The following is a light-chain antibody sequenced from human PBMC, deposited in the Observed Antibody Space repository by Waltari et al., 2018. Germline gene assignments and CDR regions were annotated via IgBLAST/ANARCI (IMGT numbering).Light chain of an antibody. CDR2: NAS. CDR1: QPVVTP. CDR3: QHRDNWLFT. J-gene: IGKJ3*01. V-gene: IGKV3-11*01. Sequence: EIVLTQSPVTLSLSPGERATLSCRASQPVVTPLAWYQHKPGQAPRLLVYNASPRASGIPARFSGSGSGTDFTLTISHLEPEDFAFYYCQHRDNWLFTFGPGTKVEVK.